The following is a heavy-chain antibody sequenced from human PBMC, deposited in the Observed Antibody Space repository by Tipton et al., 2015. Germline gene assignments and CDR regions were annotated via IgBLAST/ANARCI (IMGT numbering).Heavy chain of an antibody. CDR3: ARGGNNWFDP. V-gene: IGHV4-61*01. CDR1: GGSVSSGSYF. CDR2: IYYSGHT. J-gene: IGHJ5*02. D-gene: IGHD2-15*01. Sequence: TLSLTCTVSGGSVSSGSYFWTWIRQPPGKGLEWIGYIYYSGHTKYNPSLKSRVTISADTSKNQFSLKMTSVTAADMAVYYCARGGNNWFDPWGRGTLVTVSS.